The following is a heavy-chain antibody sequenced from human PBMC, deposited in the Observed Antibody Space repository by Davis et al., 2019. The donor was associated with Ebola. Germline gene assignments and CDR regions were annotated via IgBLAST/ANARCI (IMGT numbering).Heavy chain of an antibody. V-gene: IGHV3-74*01. D-gene: IGHD6-19*01. Sequence: GESLKISCAASGFTFSSYWMHWVRQAPGKGLVWVSRINSDGSSTSYADSVKGRFTISRDNSKNTLYLQMNSLRAEDTAVYYCAKQSSAGYWGQGTLVTVSS. CDR3: AKQSSAGY. CDR1: GFTFSSYW. CDR2: INSDGSST. J-gene: IGHJ4*02.